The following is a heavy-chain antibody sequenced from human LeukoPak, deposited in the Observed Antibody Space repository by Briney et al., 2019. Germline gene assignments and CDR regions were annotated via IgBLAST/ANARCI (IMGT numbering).Heavy chain of an antibody. J-gene: IGHJ4*02. CDR1: GYTLTELS. CDR3: AKVSLYNWNLGSLDY. CDR2: FDPEDGET. V-gene: IGHV1-24*01. D-gene: IGHD1-7*01. Sequence: ASVKVSCKVSGYTLTELSMHWVRQAPGKGLEWMGGFDPEDGETIYAQKFQGRVTMTEDTSTDTAYMELSSLRAEDTAVYYCAKVSLYNWNLGSLDYWGQGTLVTVSS.